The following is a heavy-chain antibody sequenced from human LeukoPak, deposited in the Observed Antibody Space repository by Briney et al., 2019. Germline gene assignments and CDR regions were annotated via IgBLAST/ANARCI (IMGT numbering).Heavy chain of an antibody. CDR3: AREYYYYDSSGYYLH. CDR1: GGTFSSYA. V-gene: IGHV1-69*05. J-gene: IGHJ4*02. CDR2: IIPIFGTA. D-gene: IGHD3-22*01. Sequence: ASVKVSCKASGGTFSSYAISWVRQAPGQGPEWMGRIIPIFGTANYAQKFQGRVTITTDESTSTAYMELSSLRSEDTAVYYCAREYYYYDSSGYYLHWGQGTLLTVSS.